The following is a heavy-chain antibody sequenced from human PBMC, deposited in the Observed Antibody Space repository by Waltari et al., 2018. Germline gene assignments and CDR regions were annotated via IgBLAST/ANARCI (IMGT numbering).Heavy chain of an antibody. CDR1: GSTFISHD. CDR2: MNPNSGNT. J-gene: IGHJ5*02. CDR3: ARAFRSSWFGAWLDP. Sequence: QVQLVQSGAEVKKPGASVKVSCKASGSTFISHDINWVRQATGQGLEWMGWMNPNSGNTGYAQKFQGRVTMTRNTSISTAYMELSSLRSDDTAVYYCARAFRSSWFGAWLDPWGQGTPVTVSS. V-gene: IGHV1-8*01. D-gene: IGHD3-10*01.